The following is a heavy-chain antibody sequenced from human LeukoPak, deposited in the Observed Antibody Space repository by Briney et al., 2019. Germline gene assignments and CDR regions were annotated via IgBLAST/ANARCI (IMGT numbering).Heavy chain of an antibody. D-gene: IGHD5-18*01. CDR2: IYYSGST. Sequence: SETLSLTCTVSGGSISSYYWSWIRQPPGKGLEWIGYIYYSGSTNYNPSLKSRVAVSVDTSKNQFSLKLSSVTAADTAVYYCAREGIHPKGGFDYWGQGTLVTVSS. V-gene: IGHV4-59*01. J-gene: IGHJ4*02. CDR1: GGSISSYY. CDR3: AREGIHPKGGFDY.